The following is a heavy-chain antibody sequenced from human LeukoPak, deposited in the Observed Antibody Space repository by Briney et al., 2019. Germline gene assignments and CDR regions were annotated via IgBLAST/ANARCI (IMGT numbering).Heavy chain of an antibody. CDR3: AKDRLELRDYSYGMDV. CDR2: INWNSNRI. J-gene: IGHJ6*02. V-gene: IGHV3-9*01. CDR1: GFTFDDYA. Sequence: PGRSLRLTCAASGFTFDDYAMHWVRQAPGKGLEWVSGINWNSNRIGYAGSVKGRFTISRDNAKNSLYLQMNSLRAEDTALYYCAKDRLELRDYSYGMDVWGQGTTVTVSS. D-gene: IGHD1-7*01.